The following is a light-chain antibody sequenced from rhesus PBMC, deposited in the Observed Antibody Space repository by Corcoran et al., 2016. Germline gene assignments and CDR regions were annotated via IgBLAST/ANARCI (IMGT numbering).Light chain of an antibody. CDR3: QHGYRAPLT. J-gene: IGKJ4*01. CDR2: YGS. Sequence: DIQMTQSPSSLSASVGDTVTITCRASQGISNNLAWYQQKPGKVPKLLIYYGSTLQTGVPSRFSGNGSGTDCTLTINRLQPEDFANYYCQHGYRAPLTFGGGTKVEIK. V-gene: IGKV1S15*01. CDR1: QGISNN.